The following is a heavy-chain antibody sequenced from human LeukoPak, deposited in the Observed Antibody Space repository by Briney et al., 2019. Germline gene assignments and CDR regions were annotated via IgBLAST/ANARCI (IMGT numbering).Heavy chain of an antibody. CDR3: ATHTIFGVVTYASLI. CDR2: FDPEDGET. J-gene: IGHJ3*02. V-gene: IGHV1-24*01. Sequence: GASVKVSCKVSGYTGIELSMHWVRQTPGKGLEWLGGFDPEDGETKYAQKFQGRVTMTEDTSTDTAYMELSSLTSEDTAVSYCATHTIFGVVTYASLIWGRGTLVTVSS. CDR1: GYTGIELS. D-gene: IGHD3-3*01.